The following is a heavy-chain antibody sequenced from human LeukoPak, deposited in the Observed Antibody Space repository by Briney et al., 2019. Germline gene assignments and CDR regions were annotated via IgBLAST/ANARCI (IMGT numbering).Heavy chain of an antibody. CDR2: ISSSGSTI. CDR3: ASGIAVDHFDY. CDR1: GFTFSSYE. Sequence: TGGSLRLSCAASGFTFSSYEMNWVRQAPGKGLEWVSYISSSGSTIYYADSVKGRFTSSRDNAKNSLYLQMNSLRAEDTAVYYCASGIAVDHFDYWGQGTLVTVSS. V-gene: IGHV3-48*03. D-gene: IGHD6-19*01. J-gene: IGHJ4*02.